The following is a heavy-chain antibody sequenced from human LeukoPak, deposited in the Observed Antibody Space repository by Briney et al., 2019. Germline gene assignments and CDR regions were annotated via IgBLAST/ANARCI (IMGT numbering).Heavy chain of an antibody. CDR2: IYYSGST. Sequence: SQTLSLTCTVSGGSISSGDYYWSWIRQPPGKGLEWIGYIYYSGSTYYNPSLKSRVTISVDTSKNQFSLKLSSVTAADTAVYYCARRKGEPNIFDYWGQGTLVTVSS. D-gene: IGHD3-16*01. CDR3: ARRKGEPNIFDY. CDR1: GGSISSGDYY. J-gene: IGHJ4*02. V-gene: IGHV4-30-4*08.